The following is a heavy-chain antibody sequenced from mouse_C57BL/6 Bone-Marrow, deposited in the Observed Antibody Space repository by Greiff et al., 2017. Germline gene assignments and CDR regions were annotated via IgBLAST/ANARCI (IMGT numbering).Heavy chain of an antibody. Sequence: VQLQQSGPVLVKPGASVKMSCKASGYTFTDYYMNWVKQSHGKSLEWIGVINPYNGGTSYNQKFKGKATLTVDKSSSTAYMELNSLTSEDSAVYYCAREYYYGSFYYAMDYWGKGTSVTVSS. V-gene: IGHV1-19*01. CDR2: INPYNGGT. CDR1: GYTFTDYY. J-gene: IGHJ4*01. CDR3: AREYYYGSFYYAMDY. D-gene: IGHD1-1*01.